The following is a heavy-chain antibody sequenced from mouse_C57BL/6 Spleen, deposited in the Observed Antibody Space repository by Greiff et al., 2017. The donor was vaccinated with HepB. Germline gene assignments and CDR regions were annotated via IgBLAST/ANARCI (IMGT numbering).Heavy chain of an antibody. Sequence: QVQLQQSGAELVKPGASVKLSCKASGYTFTSYWMHWVKQRPGQGLEWIGMIHPNSGSTNYNEKFKSKATLTVDKSSSTAYMQLSSLTSEDSAVYYCASLEGYWYFDVWGTGTTVTVSS. J-gene: IGHJ1*03. CDR1: GYTFTSYW. CDR2: IHPNSGST. CDR3: ASLEGYWYFDV. V-gene: IGHV1-64*01.